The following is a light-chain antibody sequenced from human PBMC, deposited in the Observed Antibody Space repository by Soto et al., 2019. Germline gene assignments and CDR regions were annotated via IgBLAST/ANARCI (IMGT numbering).Light chain of an antibody. CDR3: RSFAGGPYV. J-gene: IGLJ1*01. CDR2: EGT. CDR1: SSDVGNYNL. V-gene: IGLV2-23*01. Sequence: QSVLTQPASVSASPGQSITISCIGTSSDVGNYNLVSWYQQHPGKAPTLMIFEGTKRPSGVSNRFSGSRSGNTASLTISGLQAEDEADYYCRSFAGGPYVFGTGTKVTVL.